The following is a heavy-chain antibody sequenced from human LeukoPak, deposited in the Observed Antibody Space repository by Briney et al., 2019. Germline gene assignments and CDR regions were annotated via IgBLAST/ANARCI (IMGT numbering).Heavy chain of an antibody. J-gene: IGHJ5*02. D-gene: IGHD6-13*01. CDR1: GFTFSSYE. CDR3: AKDNSAQQLVVLRTNWFDP. V-gene: IGHV3-48*03. Sequence: GGSLRLSCAASGFTFSSYEMNWVRQAPGKGLEWVSYISSSGRTKYYADSVKGRFTISRDNSKNTLYLQMNSLRAEDTAVYYCAKDNSAQQLVVLRTNWFDPWGQGTLVTVSS. CDR2: ISSSGRTK.